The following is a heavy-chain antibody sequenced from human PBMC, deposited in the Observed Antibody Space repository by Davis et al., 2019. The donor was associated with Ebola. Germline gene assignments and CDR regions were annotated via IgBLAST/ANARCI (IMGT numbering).Heavy chain of an antibody. CDR2: ISCSGYTK. J-gene: IGHJ4*02. D-gene: IGHD3/OR15-3a*01. V-gene: IGHV3-23*01. Sequence: GSLTLSCDASAFTFSSYGLSWVRQAPGKGLEWVSSISCSGYTKQYAGSVEGRFTISRDNSKNTLYLQMNSLRAEDTAVYFCARDDFWTGNYRDYWGQGTLVTVSS. CDR1: AFTFSSYG. CDR3: ARDDFWTGNYRDY.